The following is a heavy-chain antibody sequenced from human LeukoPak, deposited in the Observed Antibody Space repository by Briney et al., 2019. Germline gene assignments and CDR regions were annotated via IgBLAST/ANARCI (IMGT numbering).Heavy chain of an antibody. V-gene: IGHV4-39*01. Sequence: PETLSLTCTVSGVSLSSSTYYWGWIRQPPEKGLEWIASISYSRTTYYNPSLKSRVTISIDTSKNQFSLNLSSVTAADTAVYFCARKPIFGPGRHWYYFDYWGQGSLVTVSS. CDR1: GVSLSSSTYY. CDR3: ARKPIFGPGRHWYYFDY. J-gene: IGHJ4*02. D-gene: IGHD3-10*01. CDR2: ISYSRTT.